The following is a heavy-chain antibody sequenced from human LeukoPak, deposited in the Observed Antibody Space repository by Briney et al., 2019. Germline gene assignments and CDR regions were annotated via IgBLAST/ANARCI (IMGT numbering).Heavy chain of an antibody. J-gene: IGHJ4*02. D-gene: IGHD3-22*01. Sequence: ASVKVSCKASGYTFTSYGISWVRQAPGQGLEWMGWISAYNGNTNYAQKLQGRVTMTRNTSISTAYMELSSLRSEDTAVYYCASPTTSYDSSGYALDYWGQGTLVTVSS. V-gene: IGHV1-18*01. CDR3: ASPTTSYDSSGYALDY. CDR2: ISAYNGNT. CDR1: GYTFTSYG.